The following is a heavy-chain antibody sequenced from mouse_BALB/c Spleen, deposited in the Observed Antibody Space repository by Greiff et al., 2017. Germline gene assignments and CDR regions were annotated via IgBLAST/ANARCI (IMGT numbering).Heavy chain of an antibody. CDR1: GFTFSSYA. J-gene: IGHJ4*01. Sequence: EVQGVESGGGLVKPGGSLKLSCAASGFTFSSYAMSWVRQTPEKRLEWVATISSGGSYTYYPDSVKGRFTISRDNAKNTLYLQMSSLRSEDTAMYYCARREELRRYYAMDYWGQGTSVTVSS. CDR2: ISSGGSYT. V-gene: IGHV5-9-3*01. D-gene: IGHD2-12*01. CDR3: ARREELRRYYAMDY.